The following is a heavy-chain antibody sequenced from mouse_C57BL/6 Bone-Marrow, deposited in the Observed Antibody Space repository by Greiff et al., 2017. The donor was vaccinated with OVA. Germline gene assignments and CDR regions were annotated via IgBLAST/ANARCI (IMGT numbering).Heavy chain of an antibody. CDR2: ISSDGSN. V-gene: IGHV3-6*01. CDR1: GYSITSGYY. J-gene: IGHJ2*01. D-gene: IGHD2-5*01. Sequence: DVHLVESGPGLVKPSQSLSLTCSVTGYSITSGYYWNWIRQFPGNKLEWMGYISSDGSNNYNPSLKNRISITRDTSKNQFFLKLNSVTTEDTATYYCARGHYSNYVDYFDYWGQGTTLTVSS. CDR3: ARGHYSNYVDYFDY.